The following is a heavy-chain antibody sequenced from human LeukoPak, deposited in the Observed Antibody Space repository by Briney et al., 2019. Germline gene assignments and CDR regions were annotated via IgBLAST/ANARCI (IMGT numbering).Heavy chain of an antibody. V-gene: IGHV3-53*01. J-gene: IGHJ4*02. D-gene: IGHD6-13*01. CDR3: ARDRSAAAGTFDDFDY. CDR2: IYSGGST. Sequence: GGSLRLSCAASGFTVSSNYMSWVRQAPGKGLEWVSVIYSGGSTYYADSVKGRFTISRDNSKNTLYLQMNSLRAEDTAVYYCARDRSAAAGTFDDFDYWGQGTLVTVSS. CDR1: GFTVSSNY.